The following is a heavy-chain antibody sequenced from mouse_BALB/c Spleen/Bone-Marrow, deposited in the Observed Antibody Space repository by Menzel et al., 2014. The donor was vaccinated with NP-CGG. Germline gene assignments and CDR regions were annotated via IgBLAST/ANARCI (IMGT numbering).Heavy chain of an antibody. CDR1: GYTFXSYY. CDR3: TREGDSPFAY. Sequence: VKLVESGAELVKPGASVKLSCKASGYTFXSYYMYWVKQRPGQGPEWIGEINPSNGGTNFNEKFKSKATLTVDKSSSTAYMQLSSLTSEDSAVYYCTREGDSPFAYWGQGTLVTVSA. V-gene: IGHV1S81*02. CDR2: INPSNGGT. J-gene: IGHJ3*01. D-gene: IGHD2-13*01.